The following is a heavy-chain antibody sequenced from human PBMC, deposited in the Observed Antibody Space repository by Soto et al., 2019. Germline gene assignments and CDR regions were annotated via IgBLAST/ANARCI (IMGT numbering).Heavy chain of an antibody. Sequence: ASVKVSCKASGYTFTTYGITWVRQAPGQGLEWVGWISAYDDHTGYAQKLQDRVTMTTDTSTSTAYMDLRSLRSDDSAVYYCARGQGEYCSGGSCYANYYYSGMDVWGQGTTVTVSS. D-gene: IGHD2-15*01. V-gene: IGHV1-18*01. CDR1: GYTFTTYG. CDR2: ISAYDDHT. CDR3: ARGQGEYCSGGSCYANYYYSGMDV. J-gene: IGHJ6*02.